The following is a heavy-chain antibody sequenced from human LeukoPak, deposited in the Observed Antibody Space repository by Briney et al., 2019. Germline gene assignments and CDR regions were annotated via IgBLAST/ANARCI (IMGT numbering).Heavy chain of an antibody. CDR3: ARDSPYCYDSSGYYY. D-gene: IGHD3-22*01. CDR1: GFTVSSNY. V-gene: IGHV3-53*01. J-gene: IGHJ4*02. Sequence: GGSLRLSCAASGFTVSSNYMSWVRQAPGKGLEWVPVIYSGGSTYYADSVKGRFTISRDNSKNTLYLQMNSLRAEDTAVYYCARDSPYCYDSSGYYYWGQGTLVTVSS. CDR2: IYSGGST.